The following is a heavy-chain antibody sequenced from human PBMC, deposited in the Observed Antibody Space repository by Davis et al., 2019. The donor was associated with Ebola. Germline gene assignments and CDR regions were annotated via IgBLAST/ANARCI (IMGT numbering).Heavy chain of an antibody. D-gene: IGHD1-26*01. CDR2: ISASDGTI. CDR3: AKARVDSGSNPIFDY. J-gene: IGHJ4*02. V-gene: IGHV3-23*01. CDR1: GFTFSDYY. Sequence: GESLKISCAASGFTFSDYYMSWIRQAPGKGLEWVASISASDGTIKYAESVKGRFTISRDNSKSTPYPQMNSLRGEDTAVYYCAKARVDSGSNPIFDYWGRGTLVTVSS.